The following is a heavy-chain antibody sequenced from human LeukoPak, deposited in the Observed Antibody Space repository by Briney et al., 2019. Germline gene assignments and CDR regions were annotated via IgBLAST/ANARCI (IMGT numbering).Heavy chain of an antibody. CDR1: GFTFSSYE. V-gene: IGHV3-7*03. J-gene: IGHJ4*02. CDR2: IKQDGSEK. Sequence: GGSLRLSCAASGFTFSSYEMNWVRQAPGKGLEWVANIKQDGSEKYYVDSVKGRFTISRDNAKNSLYLQMNSLRAEDTALYYCARDLYGSGSYWGQGILVTVSS. CDR3: ARDLYGSGSY. D-gene: IGHD3-10*01.